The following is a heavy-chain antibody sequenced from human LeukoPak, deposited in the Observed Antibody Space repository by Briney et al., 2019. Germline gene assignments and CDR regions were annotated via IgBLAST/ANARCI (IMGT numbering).Heavy chain of an antibody. CDR2: TSSDLNVK. Sequence: PGGSLRLSCAASGFTFRNNVIHWVRQAPGKGLEWVAVTSSDLNVKLYADSVKGRFTISRDNSRSTLYLQMNSLRPEDTAIYYCAREGYYGSGSPPSLYFDYWGQGTLVTVSS. J-gene: IGHJ4*02. D-gene: IGHD3-10*01. CDR1: GFTFRNNV. V-gene: IGHV3-30-3*01. CDR3: AREGYYGSGSPPSLYFDY.